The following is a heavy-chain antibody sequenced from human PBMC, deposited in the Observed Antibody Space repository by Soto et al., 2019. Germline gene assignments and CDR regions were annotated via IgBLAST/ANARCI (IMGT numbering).Heavy chain of an antibody. J-gene: IGHJ4*02. D-gene: IGHD2-2*01. Sequence: PGGSLRLSCAASGVSFSNYFMGWVRKTPAKGLEWFSAISGGGSDTYYADSVKGRFTISRDNSNNMLYLQMNSLTAEDTAVYFCAKGSAASRPYYFDYWGQGTLVTVSS. CDR3: AKGSAASRPYYFDY. V-gene: IGHV3-23*05. CDR1: GVSFSNYF. CDR2: ISGGGSDT.